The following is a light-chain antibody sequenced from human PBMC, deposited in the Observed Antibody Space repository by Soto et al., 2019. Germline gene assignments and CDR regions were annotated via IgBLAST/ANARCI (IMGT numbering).Light chain of an antibody. CDR3: QHYNIYAEA. V-gene: IGKV1-5*03. J-gene: IGKJ1*01. CDR1: QTISSW. CDR2: KAS. Sequence: DIQMTQSPPTLTGSVGDRATITCQTSQTISSWLAWYQQKPGKAPKLLIYKASTVKSGVPSRFSGSVSGTEFTLTISSLQPDDFATYYCQHYNIYAEAVGQETKVDI.